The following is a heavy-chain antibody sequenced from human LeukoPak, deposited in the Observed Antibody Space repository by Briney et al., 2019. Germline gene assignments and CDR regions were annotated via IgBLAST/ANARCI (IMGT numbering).Heavy chain of an antibody. CDR1: GGTFSSYA. J-gene: IGHJ6*03. Sequence: SVKVSCKASGGTFSSYAISWVRQAPGQGLEWMGGIIPIFGTANYAQKFQGRVTITADESTSTVYMELSSLRSEDTAVYYCARAGGGGSYYDVSDYYYMDVWGKGTTVTVSS. CDR2: IIPIFGTA. V-gene: IGHV1-69*01. D-gene: IGHD1-26*01. CDR3: ARAGGGGSYYDVSDYYYMDV.